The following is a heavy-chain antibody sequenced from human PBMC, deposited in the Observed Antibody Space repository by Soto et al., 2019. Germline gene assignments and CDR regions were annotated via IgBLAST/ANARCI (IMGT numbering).Heavy chain of an antibody. D-gene: IGHD2-2*01. V-gene: IGHV3-23*01. CDR2: ISGSGGST. Sequence: GGSLRLSCAASGFTFSNYAMSWVRQAPGKGLEWVSAISGSGGSTYSADSVKGRFTISRDNSKNTLYLQMNSLRAEDTAVYYCAKDRSLIVVVPAALLDYWGQGTLVTVSS. CDR1: GFTFSNYA. CDR3: AKDRSLIVVVPAALLDY. J-gene: IGHJ4*02.